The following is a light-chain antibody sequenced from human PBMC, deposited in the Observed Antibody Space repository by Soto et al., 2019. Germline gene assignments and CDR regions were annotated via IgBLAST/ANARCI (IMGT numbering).Light chain of an antibody. CDR1: SSDVGAYNY. Sequence: LTQPASVSGSLGQSITISCTGTSSDVGAYNYVSWYQQQPGKAPKLMISEVSNRPSGVSNRFSGSKSGNTASLIISGLQAEDEADYYCCSFTSITTYVFGTGTKAPS. J-gene: IGLJ1*01. CDR3: CSFTSITTYV. CDR2: EVS. V-gene: IGLV2-14*01.